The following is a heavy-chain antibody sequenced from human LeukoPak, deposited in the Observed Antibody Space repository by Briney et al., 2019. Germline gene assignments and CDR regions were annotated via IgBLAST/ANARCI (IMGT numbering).Heavy chain of an antibody. CDR1: GVSIRSNY. D-gene: IGHD3-10*01. CDR3: ARLNYHGSGSPFDY. Sequence: SETLSLTCTVSGVSIRSNYWSWIRQPPGEGLECIGYIFYSGDIRYNPSLQSRVTISVDTSKNQFSLKLSSVTAADTAIYYCARLNYHGSGSPFDYWGQGMLVTVSS. CDR2: IFYSGDI. V-gene: IGHV4-59*01. J-gene: IGHJ4*02.